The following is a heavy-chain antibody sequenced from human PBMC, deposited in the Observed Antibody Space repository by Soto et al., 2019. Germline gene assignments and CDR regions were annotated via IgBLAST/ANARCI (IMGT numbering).Heavy chain of an antibody. J-gene: IGHJ4*02. Sequence: GGSLRLSCSASEFSFSDYWMTLVRQAPGKGLEWVASIKKDGSEKSYVDSVKGRFTISRDNAKNSLYLHMSSLRDEDTAVYYCARRAAVVGLDYWGQGALVTVSS. D-gene: IGHD6-13*01. V-gene: IGHV3-7*01. CDR1: EFSFSDYW. CDR3: ARRAAVVGLDY. CDR2: IKKDGSEK.